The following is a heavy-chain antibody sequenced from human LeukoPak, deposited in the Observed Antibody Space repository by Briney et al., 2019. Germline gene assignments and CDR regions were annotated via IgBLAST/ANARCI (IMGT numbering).Heavy chain of an antibody. Sequence: SETLSLTCTVSGDSISDYYWNWIRQPPGKGLEWIGYIYYSGSTNYSPSLKSRVTISVDTSKNQFSLKLSSVTAADTAIYYCARRRKVPAPRAGDAFDIWGQGTMVTVSS. V-gene: IGHV4-59*08. J-gene: IGHJ3*02. CDR1: GDSISDYY. D-gene: IGHD4/OR15-4a*01. CDR3: ARRRKVPAPRAGDAFDI. CDR2: IYYSGST.